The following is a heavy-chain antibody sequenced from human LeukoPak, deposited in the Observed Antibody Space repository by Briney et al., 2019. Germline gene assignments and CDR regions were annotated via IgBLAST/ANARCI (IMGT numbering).Heavy chain of an antibody. J-gene: IGHJ4*02. Sequence: SEALSLTCTVSGGSISSYYWSWIRQPPGKGLEWIGYIYYSGSTNYNPSLKSRVTISVDTSKNQFSLKLSSVTAADTAVYYCARGTGYSSSMYLSYWGQGTLVTVSS. CDR2: IYYSGST. D-gene: IGHD6-13*01. CDR3: ARGTGYSSSMYLSY. V-gene: IGHV4-59*08. CDR1: GGSISSYY.